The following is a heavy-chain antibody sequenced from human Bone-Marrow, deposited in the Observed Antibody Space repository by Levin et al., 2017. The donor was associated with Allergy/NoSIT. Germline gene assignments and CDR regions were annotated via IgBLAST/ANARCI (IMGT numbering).Heavy chain of an antibody. D-gene: IGHD3-10*01. CDR2: ISSDSNTI. Sequence: QPGGSLRLSCTASGFTFSSYSMNWVRQAPGKGLEWVSFISSDSNTIYYADSVRGRFSISRDDAKNSLYLQMNSLRTEDTAIFYCARSRAVRGVTSDYWGQGTLGTVSS. CDR1: GFTFSSYS. J-gene: IGHJ4*02. V-gene: IGHV3-48*01. CDR3: ARSRAVRGVTSDY.